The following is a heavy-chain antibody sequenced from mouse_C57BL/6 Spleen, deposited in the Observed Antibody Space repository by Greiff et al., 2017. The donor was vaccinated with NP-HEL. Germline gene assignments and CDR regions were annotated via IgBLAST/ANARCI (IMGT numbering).Heavy chain of an antibody. CDR3: ARWLLRPYYAMDY. V-gene: IGHV1-50*01. J-gene: IGHJ4*01. CDR2: IDPSDSYT. Sequence: QVQLQQSGAELVKPGASVKLSCKASGYTFTSYWMQWVKQRPGQGLEWIGEIDPSDSYTNYNQKFKGKATLTVDTSSSTAYMQLSSLTSEDSAVYYCARWLLRPYYAMDYWGQGTSVTVSS. D-gene: IGHD2-3*01. CDR1: GYTFTSYW.